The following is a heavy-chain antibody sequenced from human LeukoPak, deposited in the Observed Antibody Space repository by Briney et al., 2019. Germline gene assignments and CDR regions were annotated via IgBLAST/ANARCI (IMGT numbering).Heavy chain of an antibody. CDR3: ARGGYYGSGNDFRFDP. D-gene: IGHD3-10*01. CDR2: IYYSGST. Sequence: PSETLSLTCTVSGGSISSYYWSWIRQHPGKGLEWIGYIYYSGSTNYKPSLKSRVTISVDTSKNQFSLKLNSVTAADTAVYYCARGGYYGSGNDFRFDPWGQGTLVTVSS. J-gene: IGHJ5*02. CDR1: GGSISSYY. V-gene: IGHV4-59*01.